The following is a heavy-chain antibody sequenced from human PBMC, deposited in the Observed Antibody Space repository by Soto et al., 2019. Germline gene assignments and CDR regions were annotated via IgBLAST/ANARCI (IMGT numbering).Heavy chain of an antibody. V-gene: IGHV4-34*01. D-gene: IGHD3-3*01. CDR1: GGSFSGYY. CDR2: INHSGST. Sequence: SETLSLTCAVYGGSFSGYYWSWIRQPPGKGLEWIGEINHSGSTNYNPSLKSRVTISVDTSKSQFSLKLSSVTAADTAVYYCARRDFWSGYFNWFDPWGQGTLVTVSS. CDR3: ARRDFWSGYFNWFDP. J-gene: IGHJ5*02.